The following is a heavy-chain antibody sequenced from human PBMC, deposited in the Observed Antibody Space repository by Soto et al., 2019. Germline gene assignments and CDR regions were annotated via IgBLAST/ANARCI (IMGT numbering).Heavy chain of an antibody. CDR3: ARYCSGGSCYLDP. CDR1: GGSISSYY. J-gene: IGHJ5*02. CDR2: MYHSGNT. V-gene: IGHV4-59*01. D-gene: IGHD2-15*01. Sequence: QVQLQESGPGLVKPSETLSLTCTVSGGSISSYYWSWIRQPPGKGLEWIGYMYHSGNTNYNPSLKSRVTISVDTSKNHFSLKLSSVHAADTALYYCARYCSGGSCYLDPWGQGTLVTVSS.